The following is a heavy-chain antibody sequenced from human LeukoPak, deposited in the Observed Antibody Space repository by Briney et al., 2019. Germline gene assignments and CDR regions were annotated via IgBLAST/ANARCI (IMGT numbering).Heavy chain of an antibody. CDR2: IIPIFGTA. Sequence: ASVKVSCKASGGTFSSYAISWVRQAPGQGLEWMGGIIPIFGTANYAQKFQRRVTITADKSTSTAYMELSSLRSEDTAVYYCAREHYDILTGYYHYYYYYMDVWGKGTTVTVSS. J-gene: IGHJ6*03. CDR3: AREHYDILTGYYHYYYYYMDV. V-gene: IGHV1-69*06. CDR1: GGTFSSYA. D-gene: IGHD3-9*01.